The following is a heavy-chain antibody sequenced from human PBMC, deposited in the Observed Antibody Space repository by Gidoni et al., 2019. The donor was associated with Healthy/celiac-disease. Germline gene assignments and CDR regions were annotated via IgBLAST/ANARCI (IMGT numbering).Heavy chain of an antibody. D-gene: IGHD2-15*01. J-gene: IGHJ4*02. V-gene: IGHV3-21*01. CDR3: AREPRYCSGGSCYWDY. CDR1: GSTFRSYS. Sequence: EVQLVESGGGLVKPGGSLRLSCAASGSTFRSYSINGVRQAPGKGLEWVSSISSSSSYIYYADSVKGRFTISRDNAKNSLYLQMNSLRAEDTAVYYCAREPRYCSGGSCYWDYWGQGTLVTVSS. CDR2: ISSSSSYI.